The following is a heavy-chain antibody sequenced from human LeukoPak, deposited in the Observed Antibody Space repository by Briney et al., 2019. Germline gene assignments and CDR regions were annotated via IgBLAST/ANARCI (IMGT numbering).Heavy chain of an antibody. CDR1: GGSISSYY. V-gene: IGHV4-4*07. Sequence: PSETLSLTCTVSGGSISSYYWSWIRQPAGKGLEWIGRIYTSGSTNYNPSLKSRVTMSVDTSKNQFPLKLSSVTAADTAVYYCAGVDDSSGYYLNWGQGTLVTVSS. J-gene: IGHJ4*02. D-gene: IGHD3-22*01. CDR3: AGVDDSSGYYLN. CDR2: IYTSGST.